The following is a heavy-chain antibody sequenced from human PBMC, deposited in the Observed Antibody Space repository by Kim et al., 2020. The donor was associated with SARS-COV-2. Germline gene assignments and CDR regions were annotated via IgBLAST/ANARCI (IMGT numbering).Heavy chain of an antibody. CDR1: GFTVSSNY. CDR3: GRDWVNRFRACDI. D-gene: IGHD3-10*01. V-gene: IGHV3-53*01. J-gene: IGHJ3*02. Sequence: GGSLRLSCEASGFTVSSNYMSWVRQAPGKGLEWVSIIYSGGSTYYVESVRGRFTISRNNSKNTLYLQMNSLRAEDTSVYYCGRDWVNRFRACDIWGQGKMDIVS. CDR2: IYSGGST.